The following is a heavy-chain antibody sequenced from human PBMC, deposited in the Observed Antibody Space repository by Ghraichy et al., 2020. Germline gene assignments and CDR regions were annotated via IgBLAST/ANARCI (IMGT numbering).Heavy chain of an antibody. CDR1: GFTFSNAW. CDR3: TTYSSSWYGSVPGDAFDI. CDR2: IKSKTDGGTT. J-gene: IGHJ3*02. Sequence: GGSLRLSCAASGFTFSNAWMSWVRQAPGKGLEWVGRIKSKTDGGTTDYAAPVKGRFTISRDDSKNTLYLQMNSLKTEDTAVYYCTTYSSSWYGSVPGDAFDIWGQGTMVTVSS. D-gene: IGHD6-13*01. V-gene: IGHV3-15*01.